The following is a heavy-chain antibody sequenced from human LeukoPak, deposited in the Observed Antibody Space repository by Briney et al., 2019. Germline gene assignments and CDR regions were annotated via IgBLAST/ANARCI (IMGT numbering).Heavy chain of an antibody. CDR1: GGSISSRNW. D-gene: IGHD4-17*01. J-gene: IGHJ4*02. Sequence: PSETLSLTCAVSGGSISSRNWWSWVRQPPGKGLEWIGEIYHSGSTNYNPSLKTRVTISVDKSKSQFSLKLSSVIAADTAVYYCARASHDYGDYSHFDYWGQGTLVTVSS. V-gene: IGHV4-4*02. CDR3: ARASHDYGDYSHFDY. CDR2: IYHSGST.